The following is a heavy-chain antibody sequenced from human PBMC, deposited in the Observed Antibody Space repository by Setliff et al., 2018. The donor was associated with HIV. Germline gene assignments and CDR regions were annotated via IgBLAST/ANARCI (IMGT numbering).Heavy chain of an antibody. J-gene: IGHJ4*02. Sequence: PGGSLRLSCAASGFTFSSHSMNWVRQAPGKGLERVSSISSSSSYIYYADSVKGRFTISRDNAKNSLYLQMNSLRGEDTAVYYCARDYGGMTSGWYLSSVFDYWGQGTLVTVSS. CDR3: ARDYGGMTSGWYLSSVFDY. CDR1: GFTFSSHS. V-gene: IGHV3-21*01. D-gene: IGHD6-19*01. CDR2: ISSSSSYI.